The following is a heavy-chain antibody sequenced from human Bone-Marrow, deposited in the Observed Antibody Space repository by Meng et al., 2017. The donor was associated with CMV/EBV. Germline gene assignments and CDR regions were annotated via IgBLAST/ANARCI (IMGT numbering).Heavy chain of an antibody. CDR2: IRYDGSNK. D-gene: IGHD2-15*01. Sequence: GESLKISCAASGFTFSSYGMHWVRQAPGKGLEWVAFIRYDGSNKYYADSVKGRFTISRDNSKNTLYLQMNSLRAEDTAVYYCARDLGGSRPLGAFDIWGQGTRVTVSS. J-gene: IGHJ3*02. CDR3: ARDLGGSRPLGAFDI. V-gene: IGHV3-30*02. CDR1: GFTFSSYG.